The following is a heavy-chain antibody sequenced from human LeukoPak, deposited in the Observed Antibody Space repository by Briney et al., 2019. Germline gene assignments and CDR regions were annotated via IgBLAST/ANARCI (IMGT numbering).Heavy chain of an antibody. CDR2: ISSGRSTI. CDR3: ARSILSNAFDI. V-gene: IGHV3-48*04. Sequence: GGSLRLSCAASGFTFNSYSMSWVRQAPGKGLEWVSYISSGRSTIYYADSVQGRFTISRDNAKNSLYLQMNSLRAEDTAVYYCARSILSNAFDIWGLGTMVTVSS. CDR1: GFTFNSYS. J-gene: IGHJ3*02. D-gene: IGHD2-21*01.